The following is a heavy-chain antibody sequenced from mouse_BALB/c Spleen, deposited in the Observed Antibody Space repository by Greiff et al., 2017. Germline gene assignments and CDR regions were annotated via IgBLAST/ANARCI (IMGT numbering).Heavy chain of an antibody. V-gene: IGHV5-12-1*01. Sequence: EVKLVESGGGLVKPGGSLKLSCAASGFAFSSYDMSWVRQTPEKRLEWVAYISSGGGSTYYPDTVKGRFTISRDNAKNTLYLQMSSLKSEDTAMYYCARHTLQYGNYAMDYWGQGTSVTVSS. D-gene: IGHD2-10*02. CDR2: ISSGGGST. CDR1: GFAFSSYD. J-gene: IGHJ4*01. CDR3: ARHTLQYGNYAMDY.